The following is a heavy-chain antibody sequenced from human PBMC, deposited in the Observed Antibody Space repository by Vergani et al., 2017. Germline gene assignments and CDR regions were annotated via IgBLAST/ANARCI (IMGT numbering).Heavy chain of an antibody. D-gene: IGHD2-21*02. V-gene: IGHV4-39*02. Sequence: QLHLQESGPGLVKPSETLSLTCTVSGGSITSSSYYWGWSRQPPGKGLERSGNIYHSGGDYYKPSLKGRGTISVATSKNQFSLEVTSVTAADTAVYYCAGDGGDYYKDALDFWGQGTKVTVAS. CDR2: IYHSGGD. CDR3: AGDGGDYYKDALDF. CDR1: GGSITSSSYY. J-gene: IGHJ3*01.